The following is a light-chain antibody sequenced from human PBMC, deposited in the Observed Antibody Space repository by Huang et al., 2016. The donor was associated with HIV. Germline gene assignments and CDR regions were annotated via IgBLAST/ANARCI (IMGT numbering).Light chain of an antibody. CDR3: QRYDSVPRT. J-gene: IGKJ1*01. Sequence: DIQMTQYPSSLSASVGDRVTITCRASQDIKNYLAWYQQKAGQVPKLLIYGASSLQSGVPSRFSGRGSGTDFTLSIISLQPEDVAIYYCQRYDSVPRTFGQGTKVDIK. CDR2: GAS. CDR1: QDIKNY. V-gene: IGKV1-27*01.